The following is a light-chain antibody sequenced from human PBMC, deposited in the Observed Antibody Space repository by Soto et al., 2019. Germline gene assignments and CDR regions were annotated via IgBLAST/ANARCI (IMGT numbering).Light chain of an antibody. CDR1: QSVSTD. J-gene: IGKJ3*01. Sequence: EIVLTQSPATLSLSPGSRATLSCRASQSVSTDLAWYQQRPGQAPRLLISDASYGATGIPARFSGSGSGTDFTLTISSLEPEDFAVYYCQQYGSSPFTFGPGTKGDIK. CDR2: DAS. V-gene: IGKV3-11*01. CDR3: QQYGSSPFT.